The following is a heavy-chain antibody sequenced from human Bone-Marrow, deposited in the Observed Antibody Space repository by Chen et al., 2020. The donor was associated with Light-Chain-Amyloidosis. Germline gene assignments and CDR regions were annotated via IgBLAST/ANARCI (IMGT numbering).Heavy chain of an antibody. Sequence: VQLVESGGGLVQPGGSLRLSCVGSGFTFTNYAMTWVRQAPGKGLEWVPVARGGDGPTYYADSVGGRFTIYRDNSKNTLYLQMNSLRAEDTAVYYCAKDRCTSISCSDFDYWGQGTLVTVSS. V-gene: IGHV3-23*04. CDR2: ARGGDGPT. D-gene: IGHD2-2*01. J-gene: IGHJ4*02. CDR1: GFTFTNYA. CDR3: AKDRCTSISCSDFDY.